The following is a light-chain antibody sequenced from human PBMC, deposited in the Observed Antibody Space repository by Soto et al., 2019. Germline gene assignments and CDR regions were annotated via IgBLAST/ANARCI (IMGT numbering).Light chain of an antibody. J-gene: IGKJ5*01. V-gene: IGKV3-11*01. CDR3: QQRSNWPPIT. CDR2: GAS. CDR1: QSVDIS. Sequence: EIVLTQSPATLSVSPGERVILSCRASQSVDISLAWYQQKPGQAPRLLIYGASTRAAGIPARFSGSGFGTDFTLTISSLEPEDAAVYYCQQRSNWPPITFGQGTRLEIK.